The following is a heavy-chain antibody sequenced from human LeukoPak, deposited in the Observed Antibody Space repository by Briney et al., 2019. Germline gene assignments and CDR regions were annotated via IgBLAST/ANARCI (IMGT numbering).Heavy chain of an antibody. CDR3: ARSRRQRTRDGSGRRGGVQHLDP. Sequence: PSETLSLTCSVYGGSFSDSYWIWIRQSPEMGLQWIGEISHSGGTNYHPSLKSRLTMSVDTSKNQFSLKLTSVTAADTAVYYCARSRRQRTRDGSGRRGGVQHLDPWGQGTLVTVSS. CDR1: GGSFSDSY. CDR2: ISHSGGT. J-gene: IGHJ5*02. D-gene: IGHD3-22*01. V-gene: IGHV4-34*01.